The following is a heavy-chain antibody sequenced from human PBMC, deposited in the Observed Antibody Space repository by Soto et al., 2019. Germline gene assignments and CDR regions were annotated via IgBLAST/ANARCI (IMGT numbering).Heavy chain of an antibody. D-gene: IGHD3-10*01. CDR2: RNPGNGDT. Sequence: VSVNVSSKASRYSFTGHHVHWMRQAPGEGIERRGWRNPGNGDTKNAQRFQGRVTMTRDTSISTHYMELSALNSDDTAVYYCERDMNPYYGPGSLHGFFDYWGQGTLVTVSS. CDR1: RYSFTGHH. CDR3: ERDMNPYYGPGSLHGFFDY. J-gene: IGHJ4*02. V-gene: IGHV1-2*02.